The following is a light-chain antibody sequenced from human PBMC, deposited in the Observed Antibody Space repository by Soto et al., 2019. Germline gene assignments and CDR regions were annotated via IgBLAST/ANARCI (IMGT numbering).Light chain of an antibody. CDR2: AAS. V-gene: IGKV1-39*01. CDR1: QSISSY. Sequence: DIQMTQSPSSLSASVGDRVIITCRASQSISSYLNWYQQKPGKAPKLLVSAASTLQSGVPSRFSGSGSGTDFTLTISSLQPEDFATYYSQQSYSAPYTFGQGTNLGI. CDR3: QQSYSAPYT. J-gene: IGKJ2*01.